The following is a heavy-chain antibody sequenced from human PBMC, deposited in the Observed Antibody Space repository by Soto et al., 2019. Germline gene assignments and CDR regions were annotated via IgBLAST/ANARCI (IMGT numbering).Heavy chain of an antibody. CDR1: GFTFSSYA. D-gene: IGHD2-2*01. J-gene: IGHJ6*03. CDR3: AKGAIVVVPAAMGYYYYYMDV. CDR2: ISSSGGST. V-gene: IGHV3-23*01. Sequence: GGSLRLSCAASGFTFSSYAMSWVRQAPGKGLEWVSAISSSGGSTYYADSVKGRFTISRDNSKNTLYLQMNSLRAEDTAVYYCAKGAIVVVPAAMGYYYYYMDVWGKGTTVTVSS.